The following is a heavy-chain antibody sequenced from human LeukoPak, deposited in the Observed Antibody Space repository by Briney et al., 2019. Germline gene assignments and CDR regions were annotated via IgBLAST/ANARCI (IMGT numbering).Heavy chain of an antibody. CDR3: AKHGSGGLDDAFDI. D-gene: IGHD2-15*01. CDR2: VSNNGGRT. Sequence: GGSLRLSCSASGFTFSGYAMHWVRQAPGKGLEYVSAVSNNGGRTYYADSVKGRFTISRDNSKNTLYLQMNSLRAEDTAVYYCAKHGSGGLDDAFDIWGQGTMVTVSS. J-gene: IGHJ3*02. V-gene: IGHV3-64*04. CDR1: GFTFSGYA.